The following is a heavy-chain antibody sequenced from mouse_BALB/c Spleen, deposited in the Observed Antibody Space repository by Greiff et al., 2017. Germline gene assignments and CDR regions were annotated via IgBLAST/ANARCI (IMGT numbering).Heavy chain of an antibody. D-gene: IGHD2-1*01. J-gene: IGHJ2*01. CDR2: ISDGGSYT. Sequence: DVKLVESGGGLVKPGGSLKLSCAASGFTFSDYYMYWVRQTPEKRLEWVATISDGGSYTYYPDSVKGRFTISRDNAKNNLYLQMSSLKSEDTAMYYCARDAHYGNYGYFDYWGQGTTLTVSS. CDR1: GFTFSDYY. CDR3: ARDAHYGNYGYFDY. V-gene: IGHV5-4*02.